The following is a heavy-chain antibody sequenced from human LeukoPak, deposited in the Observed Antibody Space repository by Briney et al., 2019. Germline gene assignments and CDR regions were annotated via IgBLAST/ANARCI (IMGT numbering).Heavy chain of an antibody. D-gene: IGHD6-19*01. CDR3: ARQGQWPH. V-gene: IGHV5-51*01. J-gene: IGHJ4*02. Sequence: GESLKISCQGSGYRFTDYWIGWVRQMPGRGLEWMAIIYPGDSDTRYSPSFQGQVTISADKSISTAYLQWSSLKASDTAMYYCARQGQWPHWGQGTLVTVSS. CDR1: GYRFTDYW. CDR2: IYPGDSDT.